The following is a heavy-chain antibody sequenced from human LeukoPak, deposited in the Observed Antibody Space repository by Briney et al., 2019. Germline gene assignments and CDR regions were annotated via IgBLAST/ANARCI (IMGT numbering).Heavy chain of an antibody. J-gene: IGHJ5*02. V-gene: IGHV3-66*02. Sequence: GGSLRLSCAASGFTVSSNYMSWVRQAPGKGLECVSVIYSGGSTYYADSVKGRFTISRDNSKNTLYLQMNSLRAEDTAVYYCAREAWYYYGSGSYSNWFDPWGQGTLVTVSS. CDR3: AREAWYYYGSGSYSNWFDP. CDR2: IYSGGST. D-gene: IGHD3-10*01. CDR1: GFTVSSNY.